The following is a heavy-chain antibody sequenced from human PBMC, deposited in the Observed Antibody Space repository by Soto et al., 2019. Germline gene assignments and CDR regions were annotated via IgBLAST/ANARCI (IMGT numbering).Heavy chain of an antibody. J-gene: IGHJ6*02. CDR2: IFFTGSA. V-gene: IGHV4-59*02. Sequence: PSETLSLTCTVSGDSVSSYDWSWIRQPPGKGLEWIGKIFFTGSAHYNPSLRNRVTMSVDTSKDQFSLTLTSVTAADTAVYYCARDGHGMDVWGQGTTVTVSS. CDR3: ARDGHGMDV. CDR1: GDSVSSYD.